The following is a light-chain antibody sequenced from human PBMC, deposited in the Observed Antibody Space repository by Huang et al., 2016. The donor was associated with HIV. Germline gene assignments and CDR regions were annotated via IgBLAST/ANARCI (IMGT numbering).Light chain of an antibody. CDR1: PTISNW. CDR3: HHYNSYSGA. CDR2: KAS. V-gene: IGKV1-5*03. J-gene: IGKJ1*01. Sequence: DIQMTQSASTLAASVGDRVTINCRASPTISNWLAWYQQKPVKAPNLLIYKASTLESWVPSRCSGSGSGTEFTLTISSLQPDEFATYYCHHYNSYSGAFRQETKVEIK.